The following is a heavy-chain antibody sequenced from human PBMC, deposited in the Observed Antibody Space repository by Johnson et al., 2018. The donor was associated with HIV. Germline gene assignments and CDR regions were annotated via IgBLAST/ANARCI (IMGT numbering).Heavy chain of an antibody. Sequence: VQLMESGGVVVQPGGSLRLSCAASGFTFDDYTMHWVRQAPGKGLEWVSLISWDGGSTYYADSVKGRFTISRDNSKNSLYLQMNSLRTEDTALYYCAKDLIAAAAPTAFDIWGQGTMVTVSS. CDR1: GFTFDDYT. J-gene: IGHJ3*02. CDR2: ISWDGGST. CDR3: AKDLIAAAAPTAFDI. V-gene: IGHV3-43*01. D-gene: IGHD6-13*01.